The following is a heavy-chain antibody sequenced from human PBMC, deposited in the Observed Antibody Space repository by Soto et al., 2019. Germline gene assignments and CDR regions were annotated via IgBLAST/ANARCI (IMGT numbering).Heavy chain of an antibody. CDR1: GVSISSYY. CDR2: IYYSGST. CDR3: ARSLGYCSGGGCYSWFDP. J-gene: IGHJ5*02. Sequence: SETLSLTCPVSGVSISSYYWSWIRQPPGKGLEWIAYIYYSGSTNYNPSLKSRVTISVDTSKNQFSLKLSSVTAEDTAVYYCARSLGYCSGGGCYSWFDPWGQGTLVTVSS. V-gene: IGHV4-59*01. D-gene: IGHD2-15*01.